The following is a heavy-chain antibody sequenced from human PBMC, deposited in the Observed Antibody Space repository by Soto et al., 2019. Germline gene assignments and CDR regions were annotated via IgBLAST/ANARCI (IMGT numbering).Heavy chain of an antibody. Sequence: ILSCAASGFTFSSYAMSWVRQAPGKGLEWVSAISGSGGSTYYADSVKGRFTISRDNSKNTLYLQMNSLRAEDTAVYYCAKDKLTTPILNWFDPWGQGTLVTVSS. V-gene: IGHV3-23*01. CDR3: AKDKLTTPILNWFDP. CDR2: ISGSGGST. D-gene: IGHD3-9*01. CDR1: GFTFSSYA. J-gene: IGHJ5*02.